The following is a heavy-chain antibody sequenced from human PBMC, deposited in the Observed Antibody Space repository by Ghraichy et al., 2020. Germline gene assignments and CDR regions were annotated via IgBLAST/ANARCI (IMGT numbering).Heavy chain of an antibody. D-gene: IGHD3-16*02. V-gene: IGHV4-34*01. Sequence: SETLSLTCSFYGGPFSDSYWTWIRQSPGKGLEWIGEVHHSGVTTYSPSLESRVTISVDTSKNQFSLNLTSVTAADTAVYYCARGRSPQPRYSTTYYWFDPWGQGTLVTVSS. CDR3: ARGRSPQPRYSTTYYWFDP. CDR1: GGPFSDSY. CDR2: VHHSGVT. J-gene: IGHJ5*02.